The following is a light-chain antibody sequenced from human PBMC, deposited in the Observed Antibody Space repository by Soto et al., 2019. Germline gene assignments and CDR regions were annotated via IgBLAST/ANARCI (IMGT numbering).Light chain of an antibody. CDR3: SSYAGSNNYV. CDR1: SSDVGGYNY. CDR2: GVT. V-gene: IGLV2-8*01. J-gene: IGLJ1*01. Sequence: QSGLTQPPSASGSPGQSVTISCTGTSSDVGGYNYVSWYQQHPGKAPKLMIYGVTKRPSGVPDRFSGSKSGNTASLTVSGLQAEDEAYYYCSSYAGSNNYVFGTGTKLTVL.